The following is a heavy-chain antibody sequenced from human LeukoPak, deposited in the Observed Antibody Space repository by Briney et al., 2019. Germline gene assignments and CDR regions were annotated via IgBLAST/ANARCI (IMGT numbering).Heavy chain of an antibody. V-gene: IGHV4-4*07. CDR3: AKGMGYSGYVGVDY. Sequence: SETLSLTCTVSGGSISSYYWSWIRQPAGKGLEWIGRIYTSGSTNYNPSLKSRVTMSVDTSKNQFSLKLSSVTAEDTAVYYCAKGMGYSGYVGVDYWGQGTLVTVSS. CDR2: IYTSGST. D-gene: IGHD5-12*01. CDR1: GGSISSYY. J-gene: IGHJ4*02.